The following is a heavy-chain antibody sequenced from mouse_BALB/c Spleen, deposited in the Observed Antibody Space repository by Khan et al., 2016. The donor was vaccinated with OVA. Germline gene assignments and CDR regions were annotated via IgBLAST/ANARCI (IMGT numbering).Heavy chain of an antibody. Sequence: EVKLVESGGGLVKPGGSLKLSCAASGFTFSSYAMSWVRQTPEKRLEWVASISSGGSTYYPDRVKGRFTISRDNARNILYLQMSSLRSEDTAMYYCARDYYYGTGYCDVWGAGTTVTVSS. J-gene: IGHJ1*01. CDR1: GFTFSSYA. CDR2: ISSGGST. D-gene: IGHD1-1*01. CDR3: ARDYYYGTGYCDV. V-gene: IGHV5-6-5*01.